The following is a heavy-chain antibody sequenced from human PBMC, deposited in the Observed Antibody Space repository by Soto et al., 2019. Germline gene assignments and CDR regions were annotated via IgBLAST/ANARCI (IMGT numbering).Heavy chain of an antibody. CDR2: INYNSGSV. CDR1: GFTFDVYA. Sequence: EVQLVESGGGWVQPGRSLRLSCAASGFTFDVYAMHWVRQAPGKGLEWVSGINYNSGSVVYADSVKGQFTISRDNANNSLHLQVKSLRAEDRAVYYCVRGGGGGLFDPWGQGAMVTVSS. CDR3: VRGGGGGLFDP. J-gene: IGHJ5*02. V-gene: IGHV3-9*01. D-gene: IGHD2-15*01.